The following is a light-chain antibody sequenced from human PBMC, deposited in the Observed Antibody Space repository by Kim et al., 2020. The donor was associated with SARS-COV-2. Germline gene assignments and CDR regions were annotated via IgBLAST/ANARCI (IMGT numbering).Light chain of an antibody. V-gene: IGLV2-14*03. CDR1: IGYVGGYNY. J-gene: IGLJ1*01. Sequence: GHSIPISCTGPIGYVGGYNYVSWYQQNPGKAPKLMIYDGTDRPSGVSNRFSGSKSDNTASLTISGLQAEDEAEYYCASYTSSYSFVFGTGTKVTVL. CDR3: ASYTSSYSFV. CDR2: DGT.